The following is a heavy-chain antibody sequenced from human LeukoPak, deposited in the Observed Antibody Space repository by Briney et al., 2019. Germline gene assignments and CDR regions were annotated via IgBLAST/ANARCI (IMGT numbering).Heavy chain of an antibody. J-gene: IGHJ4*02. CDR1: GFTFSSYG. CDR3: AKPYYYGSGSYYNEAGDY. Sequence: HPGGSLRLSCAASGFTFSSYGMHWVRQAPGKGLEWVAVISNDGSNKYYADSVKGRFTISRDNSKNTLYLQMNSLRAEDTAVYYCAKPYYYGSGSYYNEAGDYWGQGTLVTVSS. V-gene: IGHV3-30*18. CDR2: ISNDGSNK. D-gene: IGHD3-10*01.